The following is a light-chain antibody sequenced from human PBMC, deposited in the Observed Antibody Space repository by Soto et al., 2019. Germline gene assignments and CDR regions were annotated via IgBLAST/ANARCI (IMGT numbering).Light chain of an antibody. CDR2: DVN. Sequence: QSVLTQPPSASGSPGQSVTISCTGTSSDVGAYIFVSWYQRHPGKAPKLMVYDVNRRPPGVPDRFFGSKSGNTASLTVSGLQAEDEADYYCVSFAGGTYVFGTGTKVTV. V-gene: IGLV2-8*01. J-gene: IGLJ1*01. CDR1: SSDVGAYIF. CDR3: VSFAGGTYV.